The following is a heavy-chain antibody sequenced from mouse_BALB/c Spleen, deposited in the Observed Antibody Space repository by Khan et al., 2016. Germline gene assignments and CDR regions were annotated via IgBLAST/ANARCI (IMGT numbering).Heavy chain of an antibody. J-gene: IGHJ4*01. CDR3: ARDMEGYDDAMDY. CDR1: GFTFTDYY. V-gene: IGHV7-3*02. D-gene: IGHD2-2*01. Sequence: EVELVESGGGLVQPGGSLRLSCATSGFTFTDYYMSWVRQPPGKAHVWLGFFRNKVNGYTTEDSASVKGRFTISRDNSQSILYLQMNTLRAEDSATYYCARDMEGYDDAMDYWGQGTSVTVSS. CDR2: FRNKVNGYTT.